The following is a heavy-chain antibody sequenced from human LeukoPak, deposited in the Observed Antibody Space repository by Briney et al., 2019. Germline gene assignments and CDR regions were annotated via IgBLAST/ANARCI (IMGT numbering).Heavy chain of an antibody. D-gene: IGHD2-21*02. CDR3: ARVSGVVTEDAFDI. Sequence: SETLSLTCTVSGGSISGHYWTWIRQPPGKGLEWIGQIHYSGRPDYNPSLKSRVTISVDTSKNQFSLKLSSVTAADTAVYYCARVSGVVTEDAFDIWGQGTMVTVSS. CDR2: IHYSGRP. CDR1: GGSISGHY. J-gene: IGHJ3*02. V-gene: IGHV4-59*11.